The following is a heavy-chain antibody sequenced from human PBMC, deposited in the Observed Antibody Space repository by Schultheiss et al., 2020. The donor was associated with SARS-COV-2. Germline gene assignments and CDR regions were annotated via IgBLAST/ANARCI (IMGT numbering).Heavy chain of an antibody. J-gene: IGHJ6*02. D-gene: IGHD5-18*01. CDR3: ARGGMPGVIYSYGSYYYYYGMDV. CDR1: GYTFTNFY. CDR2: INPSGGGT. V-gene: IGHV1-46*01. Sequence: ASVKVSCKASGYTFTNFYMHWVRQAPGQGLEWMGIINPSGGGTRYAQKFQGRVTMTRDTSTSTVYMELSSLRSEDTAVYYCARGGMPGVIYSYGSYYYYYGMDVWGQGTTVTVSS.